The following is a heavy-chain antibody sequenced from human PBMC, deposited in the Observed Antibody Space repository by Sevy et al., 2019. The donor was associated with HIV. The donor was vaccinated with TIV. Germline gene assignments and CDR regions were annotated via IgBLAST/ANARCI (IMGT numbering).Heavy chain of an antibody. V-gene: IGHV4-61*01. CDR3: ARSDSGSYQTSYYFDY. J-gene: IGHJ4*02. CDR1: GGSVSSGSYY. Sequence: SEILSLTCTVSGGSVSSGSYYWSWIRQPPGKGLEWIGYIYYSGSTNYNPSLKSRVTISVDTSKNQFSLKLSSVTAADTAVYYCARSDSGSYQTSYYFDYWGQGTLVTVSS. CDR2: IYYSGST. D-gene: IGHD1-26*01.